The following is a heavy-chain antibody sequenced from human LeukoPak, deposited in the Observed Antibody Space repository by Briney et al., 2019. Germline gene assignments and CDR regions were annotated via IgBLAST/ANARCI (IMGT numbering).Heavy chain of an antibody. CDR1: GYTFTSYD. Sequence: ASVKASCKASGYTFTSYDINWVRQATGQGQEWMGWMNPKSGNTGYAQKFQGRGTMTRNTSISTAYMELSSLRSEDTAVYYCARGGGLRFLEWFWDHWGQGTLVTVSS. D-gene: IGHD3-3*01. V-gene: IGHV1-8*01. CDR3: ARGGGLRFLEWFWDH. J-gene: IGHJ4*02. CDR2: MNPKSGNT.